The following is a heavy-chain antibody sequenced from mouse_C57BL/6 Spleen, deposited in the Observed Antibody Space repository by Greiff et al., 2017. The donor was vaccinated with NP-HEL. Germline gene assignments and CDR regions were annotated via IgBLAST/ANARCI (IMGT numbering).Heavy chain of an antibody. V-gene: IGHV1-80*01. J-gene: IGHJ1*03. D-gene: IGHD1-1*01. CDR3: ARLRFTTDWYFDV. CDR1: GYAFSSYW. Sequence: QVQLQQSGAELVKPGASVKISCKASGYAFSSYWMNWVKQRPGKGLEWIGQIYPGDGDTNSNGKFKGKATLTADKSSSTAYMQLSSLTSEDSAVYFCARLRFTTDWYFDVWGTGTTVTVSS. CDR2: IYPGDGDT.